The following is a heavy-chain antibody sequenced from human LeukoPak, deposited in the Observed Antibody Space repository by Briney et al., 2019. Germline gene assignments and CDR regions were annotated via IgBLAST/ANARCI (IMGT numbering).Heavy chain of an antibody. CDR3: ARDYCGGDCYNFDY. J-gene: IGHJ4*02. V-gene: IGHV3-33*08. Sequence: GRSLRLSCAASGFTFSNYAMHWVRQAPGKGLEWVAVIWSDGSDKYYADSVKGRFTISRDNSKLYLQMDSLRVEDTAVYYCARDYCGGDCYNFDYWGQGTLVTVSS. CDR2: IWSDGSDK. CDR1: GFTFSNYA. D-gene: IGHD2-21*02.